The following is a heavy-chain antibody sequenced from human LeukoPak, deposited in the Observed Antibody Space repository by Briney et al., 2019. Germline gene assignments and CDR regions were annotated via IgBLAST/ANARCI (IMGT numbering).Heavy chain of an antibody. CDR1: GYTFTSYD. Sequence: GASVKVSCKASGYTFTSYDINWVRQATGQGLEWMGWMNPNSGNTGYAQKFQGRVTMTRNTSISTAYMELSSLRSEDTAVYYCARGSLGYCSSTSCQASSGGYYHYMDVWGKGTTVTVSS. D-gene: IGHD2-2*01. V-gene: IGHV1-8*01. CDR2: MNPNSGNT. CDR3: ARGSLGYCSSTSCQASSGGYYHYMDV. J-gene: IGHJ6*03.